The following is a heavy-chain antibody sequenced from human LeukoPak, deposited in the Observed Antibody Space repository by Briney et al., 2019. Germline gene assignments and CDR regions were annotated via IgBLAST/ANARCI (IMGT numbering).Heavy chain of an antibody. CDR3: AILPRRGYCSSTSCYAVDY. Sequence: GGSLTLSCAASGFTFSSYAMSWVRQAPGKGLEWVSAISGSGGSTYYADSVKGQFTISRENSENTLYLQMNSLRAEDTAVYYCAILPRRGYCSSTSCYAVDYWGQGTLVTVSS. V-gene: IGHV3-23*01. CDR1: GFTFSSYA. J-gene: IGHJ4*02. D-gene: IGHD2-2*01. CDR2: ISGSGGST.